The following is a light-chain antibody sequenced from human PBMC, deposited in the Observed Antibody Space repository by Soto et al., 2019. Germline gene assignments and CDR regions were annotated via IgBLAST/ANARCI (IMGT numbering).Light chain of an antibody. CDR3: QQANSFPLT. J-gene: IGKJ4*01. CDR2: TTS. CDR1: QDINNW. Sequence: DIQMTQSPSSVSASVGDRVTITCRASQDINNWLAWYQQKPGKAPKLLTYTTSNLQSGVPSRFSGSRSGTDFSLTISSLQPEDFATYYCQQANSFPLTFGGGTKVEIK. V-gene: IGKV1D-12*01.